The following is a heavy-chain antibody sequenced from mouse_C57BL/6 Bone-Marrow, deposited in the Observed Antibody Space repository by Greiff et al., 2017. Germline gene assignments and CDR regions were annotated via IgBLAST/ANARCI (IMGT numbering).Heavy chain of an antibody. CDR2: IDPENGDT. D-gene: IGHD2-5*01. CDR3: RGYSNYEDWYFDG. J-gene: IGHJ1*03. Sequence: EVQLQQSGAELVRPGASVKLSCTASGFNIKDDYMHWVKQRPEQGLEWIGWIDPENGDTEYASKFQGKATITGDTSSNTAYLQLSSLTSEDTAVYYWRGYSNYEDWYFDGWAQGPRSPSPQ. V-gene: IGHV14-4*01. CDR1: GFNIKDDY.